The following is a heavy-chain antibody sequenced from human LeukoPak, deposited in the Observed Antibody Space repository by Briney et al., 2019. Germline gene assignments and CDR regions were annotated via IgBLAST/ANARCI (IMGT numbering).Heavy chain of an antibody. CDR1: GGSISSDY. Sequence: SETLSLTCTVSGGSISSDYWSWIRQSAGRGLEWIGRISASGSTYYNPSLKSRVTMSIDTSKNQFSLKLTSVTAADTAVYYCGRNEFGDTIFGMDVWGQGTTVTVSS. D-gene: IGHD2-21*02. CDR2: ISASGST. CDR3: GRNEFGDTIFGMDV. J-gene: IGHJ6*02. V-gene: IGHV4-4*07.